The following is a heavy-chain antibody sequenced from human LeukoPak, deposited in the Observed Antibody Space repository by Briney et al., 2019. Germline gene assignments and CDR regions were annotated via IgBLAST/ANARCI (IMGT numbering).Heavy chain of an antibody. CDR3: ARVYSSGWPYYYGMDV. CDR1: GFIFSNYA. J-gene: IGHJ6*02. Sequence: PGGSLRLSCAASGFIFSNYAMHWVRQAPGKGLAYVSAISGNGGSTYYANSVKGRFTISRDNSQNTLYLQMGGLRAEDVAVYYCARVYSSGWPYYYGMDVWGQGTTVTVSS. D-gene: IGHD6-19*01. V-gene: IGHV3-64*01. CDR2: ISGNGGST.